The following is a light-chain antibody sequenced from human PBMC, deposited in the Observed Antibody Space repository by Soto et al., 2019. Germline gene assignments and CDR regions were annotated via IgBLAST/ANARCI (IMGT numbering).Light chain of an antibody. CDR3: QQSHNWPRT. Sequence: EIVLTQSPGTLSLSPGDRATLSCRASQRVSTFLAWYQQRPGQAPRLLLSEASNRATGIPARFSGSGSGTDFTLTISSLEPEDFAVYYCQQSHNWPRTFGQGTKVEIK. CDR2: EAS. CDR1: QRVSTF. V-gene: IGKV3-11*01. J-gene: IGKJ1*01.